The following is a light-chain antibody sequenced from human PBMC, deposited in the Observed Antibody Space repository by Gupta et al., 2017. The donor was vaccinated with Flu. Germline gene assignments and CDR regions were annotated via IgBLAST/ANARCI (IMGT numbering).Light chain of an antibody. CDR3: CSYAFSRA. Sequence: TGTSSDVGAYNYVSWYQQHPGKAPKLIIYEVSNRPSGVPDRFSGSKSGNTASLTISGLQAEDEADYYCCSYAFSRALGTGTTVTVL. J-gene: IGLJ1*01. CDR1: SSDVGAYNY. V-gene: IGLV2-11*03. CDR2: EVS.